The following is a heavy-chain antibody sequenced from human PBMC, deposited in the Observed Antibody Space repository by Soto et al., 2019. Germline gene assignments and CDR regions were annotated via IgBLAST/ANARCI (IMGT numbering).Heavy chain of an antibody. Sequence: QIQLVQSGAEVKKPGASVKVSCKASGYTFTSYGISWMRQAPGQGLECMGWISGYNGNTYYAQKFQGRVTMTTDKSARKGYMGVSSLRSDDKAIYYCASGTITMIRGVVYFYYGLDVWGQGTAVTVTS. CDR3: ASGTITMIRGVVYFYYGLDV. J-gene: IGHJ6*02. CDR1: GYTFTSYG. V-gene: IGHV1-18*04. CDR2: ISGYNGNT. D-gene: IGHD3-10*01.